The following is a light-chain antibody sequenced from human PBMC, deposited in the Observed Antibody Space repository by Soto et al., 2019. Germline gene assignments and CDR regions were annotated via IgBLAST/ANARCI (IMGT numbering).Light chain of an antibody. J-gene: IGLJ1*01. CDR3: SSYTSSSTRV. V-gene: IGLV2-14*03. Sequence: QSALTQPASVSGSPGQSITISCTGTSSDVGGYNYVSWYQHHPGKAPKLMIYDVGNRPSGVSNRFSGSKSGNTASLTISGLQAEDEADYYCSSYTSSSTRVFGTGTKLTVL. CDR2: DVG. CDR1: SSDVGGYNY.